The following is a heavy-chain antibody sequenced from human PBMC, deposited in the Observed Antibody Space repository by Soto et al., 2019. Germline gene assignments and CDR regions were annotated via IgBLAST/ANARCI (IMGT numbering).Heavy chain of an antibody. D-gene: IGHD7-27*01. J-gene: IGHJ4*02. CDR3: ASHPPRTGDGGYYFDY. Sequence: SETLSLTCTVSGGSISSGGYYWSWIRQHPGKGLEWIGYIYYSGSTYYNPSLKGRVTISVDTSKNQFSLKLSSVTAADTAVYYCASHPPRTGDGGYYFDYWGQGTLVTVSS. CDR2: IYYSGST. CDR1: GGSISSGGYY. V-gene: IGHV4-31*03.